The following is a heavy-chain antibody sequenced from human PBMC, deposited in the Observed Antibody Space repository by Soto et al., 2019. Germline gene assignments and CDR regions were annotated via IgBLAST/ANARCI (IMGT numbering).Heavy chain of an antibody. CDR1: GFTFSSYW. D-gene: IGHD3-10*01. J-gene: IGHJ6*03. CDR3: ARGAGGYYYMDV. V-gene: IGHV3-74*01. Sequence: EVQLVESGGGLVQPGGSLRLSCAASGFTFSSYWMHWVHQAPGKGLVWVSRLYTDGTRTSYADSVKGRFTISRDNAKNTLYLQMNSLRAEDTAVYYCARGAGGYYYMDVWGKGTTVTVSS. CDR2: LYTDGTRT.